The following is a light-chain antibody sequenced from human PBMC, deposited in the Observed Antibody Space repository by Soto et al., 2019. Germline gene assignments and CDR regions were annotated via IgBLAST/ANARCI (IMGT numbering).Light chain of an antibody. Sequence: QSVLTQPASVSGSPGQSITISCTGTSSDVGRYNYVSWYQLHPGKAPKLMIYDVSSRPSGVSHRFSGSKSGNTASLTISGLQAEDEAEYYCSSYTSSSPPYVFGTGTKLT. CDR2: DVS. CDR3: SSYTSSSPPYV. CDR1: SSDVGRYNY. V-gene: IGLV2-14*01. J-gene: IGLJ1*01.